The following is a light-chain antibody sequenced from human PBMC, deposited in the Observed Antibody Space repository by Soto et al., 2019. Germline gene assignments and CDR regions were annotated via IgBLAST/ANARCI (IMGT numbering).Light chain of an antibody. CDR2: DVS. V-gene: IGLV2-11*01. J-gene: IGLJ3*02. CDR1: SSNVGGYNY. Sequence: QSVLTQPRSVSGSPGQSVTISCTGTSSNVGGYNYVSWYQQYPGKAPKLMIYDVSKRPSGVPDRFSGSKSANTASLTISGLQAEDEADYYCCSYAGSYTWVFGGGTQLTVL. CDR3: CSYAGSYTWV.